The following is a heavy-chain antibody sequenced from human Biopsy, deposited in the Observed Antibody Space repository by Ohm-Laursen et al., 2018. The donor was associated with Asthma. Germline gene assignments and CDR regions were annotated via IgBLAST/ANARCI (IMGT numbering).Heavy chain of an antibody. CDR1: GGTFSNFA. CDR3: ASDFPKDYVRYNFQF. V-gene: IGHV1-24*01. Sequence: ASVKVPCKAPGGTFSNFAISWVRQAPGQGLEWMGGHDHEEGGTVNARRFQGRVTMTEDTSTDTAYMELSSLSSDDTAVYYCASDFPKDYVRYNFQFWGQGTLVTVSS. J-gene: IGHJ4*02. CDR2: HDHEEGGT. D-gene: IGHD4-17*01.